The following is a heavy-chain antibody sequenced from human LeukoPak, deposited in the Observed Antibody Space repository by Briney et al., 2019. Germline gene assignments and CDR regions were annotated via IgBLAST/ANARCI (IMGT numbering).Heavy chain of an antibody. D-gene: IGHD5-12*01. CDR1: GFTFSDYY. CDR3: ARVGGVGIVATINPSAFDI. V-gene: IGHV3-11*04. Sequence: GGSLRLSCAASGFTFSDYYMSWIRQAPGKGLEWVSYISSSGSTIYYADSVKGRFTISRDNAKNSLYLQMNSLRAEDTAVYYCARVGGVGIVATINPSAFDIWGQGTMVTVSS. J-gene: IGHJ3*02. CDR2: ISSSGSTI.